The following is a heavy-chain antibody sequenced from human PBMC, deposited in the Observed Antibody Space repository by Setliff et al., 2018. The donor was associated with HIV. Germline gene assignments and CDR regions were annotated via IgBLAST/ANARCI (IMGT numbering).Heavy chain of an antibody. V-gene: IGHV4-30-2*02. CDR1: GGSISSGGYS. CDR2: IYHSGST. Sequence: SQTLSLTCAVSGGSISSGGYSWNWIRQPPGKGLEWIGYIYHSGSTFYNPSLKSRVSISIDMAKSLFSLELSSVTAADTAVYYCARLLEGPDYSSDFRYFDWFPDVWGQGTLVTVSS. J-gene: IGHJ4*02. D-gene: IGHD3-9*01. CDR3: ARLLEGPDYSSDFRYFDWFPDV.